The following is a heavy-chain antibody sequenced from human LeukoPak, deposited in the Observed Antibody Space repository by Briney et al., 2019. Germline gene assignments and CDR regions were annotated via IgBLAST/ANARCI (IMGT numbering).Heavy chain of an antibody. V-gene: IGHV3-48*03. CDR2: ISNSGGAI. CDR1: GFTFSSYE. Sequence: PGGSLRLSCAASGFTFSSYEMNWVRQAPGEGLEWVSYISNSGGAIYYADSVKGRFTISRDNAKNSLYLQMNSLRAEDTAVYYCARDWRGYSDLWGRGTLVTVSS. D-gene: IGHD3-3*01. J-gene: IGHJ2*01. CDR3: ARDWRGYSDL.